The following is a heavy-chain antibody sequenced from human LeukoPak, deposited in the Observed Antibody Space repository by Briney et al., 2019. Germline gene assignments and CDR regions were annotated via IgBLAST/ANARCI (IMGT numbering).Heavy chain of an antibody. V-gene: IGHV1-3*01. Sequence: KFQGRVTITRDTSASTAYMELRSLRSDDTAVYYCARAGTTMGDYWGQGTLVTVSS. J-gene: IGHJ4*02. CDR3: ARAGTTMGDY. D-gene: IGHD4/OR15-4a*01.